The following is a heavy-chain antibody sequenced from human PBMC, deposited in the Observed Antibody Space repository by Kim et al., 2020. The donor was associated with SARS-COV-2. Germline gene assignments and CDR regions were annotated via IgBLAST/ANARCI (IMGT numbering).Heavy chain of an antibody. Sequence: ASVKVSCKASGYTFTSYGISWVRQAPGQGLEWMGWISAYNGNTNYAQKLQGRVTMTTDTSTSTAYMELRSLRSDDTAVYYCARDIRRYDSSGYYSADWGQGTLVTVSS. CDR3: ARDIRRYDSSGYYSAD. D-gene: IGHD3-22*01. CDR1: GYTFTSYG. CDR2: ISAYNGNT. J-gene: IGHJ4*02. V-gene: IGHV1-18*01.